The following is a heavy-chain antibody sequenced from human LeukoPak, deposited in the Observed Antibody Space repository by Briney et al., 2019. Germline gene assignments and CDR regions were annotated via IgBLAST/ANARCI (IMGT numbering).Heavy chain of an antibody. CDR1: GFSVSSNH. CDR2: MYGGGAT. D-gene: IGHD3-22*01. J-gene: IGHJ3*02. Sequence: GGSLRLSCTASGFSVSSNHMSWVRQAPGKGLEWVSLMYGGGATSYAESVKGRFTLSRDNSKNTLFFEMNSLRAEDTAVYYCARDLYYYDSSGYYLWGFDIWGQGTMVTVSS. CDR3: ARDLYYYDSSGYYLWGFDI. V-gene: IGHV3-53*01.